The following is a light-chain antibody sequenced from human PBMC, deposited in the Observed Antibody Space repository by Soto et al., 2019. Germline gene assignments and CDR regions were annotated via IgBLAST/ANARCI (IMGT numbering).Light chain of an antibody. V-gene: IGKV3-20*01. CDR1: QSVSSNY. Sequence: EIVLTQSPGTLSLSPGERATLSCRASQSVSSNYLAWYQQKPGQAPRLLIYGISSRATGIPDRFSGSGSGTDFTLTISRLEPEDFAVYYCQQYGSSPLTFGQGTKLDIK. CDR2: GIS. CDR3: QQYGSSPLT. J-gene: IGKJ2*01.